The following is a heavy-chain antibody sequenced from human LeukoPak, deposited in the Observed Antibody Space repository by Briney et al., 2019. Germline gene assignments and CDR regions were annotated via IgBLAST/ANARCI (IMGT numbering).Heavy chain of an antibody. CDR1: GYTFTGYY. J-gene: IGHJ4*02. CDR3: ARDSCSSTSCPIDY. Sequence: ASVKVSCTASGYTFTGYYMHWVRQAPGQGLEWMGWINPNSGGTNYAQKFQGRVTMTRDTSISTAYMELSSLRSDDTAVYYCARDSCSSTSCPIDYWGQGTLVTVSS. V-gene: IGHV1-2*02. D-gene: IGHD2-2*01. CDR2: INPNSGGT.